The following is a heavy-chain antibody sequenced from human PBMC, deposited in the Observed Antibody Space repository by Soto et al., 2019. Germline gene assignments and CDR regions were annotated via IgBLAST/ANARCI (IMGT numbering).Heavy chain of an antibody. V-gene: IGHV4-59*08. CDR1: GASISGHF. Sequence: QVQLQESGPGLVKPSETLSLTCTVSGASISGHFWRWIRQPTGKGLEWIAYIYNSGSSYNPSLKSRVTISVDTSKNQLSLKLSSVIAADSAVYYCAINADVWGQGTTVTVSS. CDR2: IYNSGS. CDR3: AINADV. J-gene: IGHJ6*02.